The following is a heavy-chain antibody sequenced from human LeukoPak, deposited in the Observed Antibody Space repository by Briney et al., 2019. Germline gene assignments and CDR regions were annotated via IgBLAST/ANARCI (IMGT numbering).Heavy chain of an antibody. J-gene: IGHJ6*03. D-gene: IGHD5-18*01. V-gene: IGHV4-61*02. CDR3: ARPGVDTAMEDYYYYYMDV. CDR1: GGSISSGSYY. Sequence: PSQTLSLTCTVSGGSISSGSYYWSWVRQPAGKGLEWIGRIYTSGSTNYNPSLKSRVTISVDTSKNQFSLKLSSVTAADTAVYYCARPGVDTAMEDYYYYYMDVWGKGTTVTVSS. CDR2: IYTSGST.